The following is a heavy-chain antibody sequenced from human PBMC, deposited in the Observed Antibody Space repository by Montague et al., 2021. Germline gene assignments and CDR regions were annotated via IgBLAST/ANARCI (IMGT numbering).Heavy chain of an antibody. D-gene: IGHD5-12*01. CDR3: GRVTARDQATGYPLFDY. CDR1: GDSVSSRNHY. Sequence: SETLSLTCTVAGDSVSSRNHYWGWVRQPPGKGLEWLGHIQNMVKTKYHPSLSSRLTISADMSKNHLSLNLTSVTAADTAVYYCGRVTARDQATGYPLFDYGGLGKWVTVPS. CDR2: IQNMVKT. J-gene: IGHJ4*02. V-gene: IGHV4-61*03.